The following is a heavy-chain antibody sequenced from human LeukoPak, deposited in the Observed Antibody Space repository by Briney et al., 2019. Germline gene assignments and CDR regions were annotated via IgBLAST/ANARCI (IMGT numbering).Heavy chain of an antibody. D-gene: IGHD2-8*01. V-gene: IGHV3-23*01. CDR2: ISASGSNT. CDR3: VKAAVPGVKYYFDH. CDR1: GFTFSSYD. J-gene: IGHJ4*02. Sequence: GGSLRLSCAASGFTFSSYDMSWVRQVPGKGLEWVSGISASGSNTYYSDSVKGRATISRDHSQNTLPLQMNTLRAEDTAVYYCVKAAVPGVKYYFDHWGQGTLVTVSS.